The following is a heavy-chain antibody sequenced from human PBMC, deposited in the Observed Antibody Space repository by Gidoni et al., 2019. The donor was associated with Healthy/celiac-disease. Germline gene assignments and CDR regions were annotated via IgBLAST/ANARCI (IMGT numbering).Heavy chain of an antibody. CDR2: IWYDGSNK. CDR1: GFTFSSYG. CDR3: ARTYYYDSSGYYASGAFDI. J-gene: IGHJ3*02. D-gene: IGHD3-22*01. Sequence: QVQLVESGGGVVQPGRSLRLSCAASGFTFSSYGMHWVRQAPGKGLEWVAVIWYDGSNKYYADSVKGRFTISRDNSKNTLYLQMNSLRAEDTAVYYCARTYYYDSSGYYASGAFDIWGQGTMVTVSS. V-gene: IGHV3-33*01.